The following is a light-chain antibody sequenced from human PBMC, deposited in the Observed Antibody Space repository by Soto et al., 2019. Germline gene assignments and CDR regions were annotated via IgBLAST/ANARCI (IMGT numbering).Light chain of an antibody. V-gene: IGLV2-11*01. CDR2: DVS. CDR1: SSDVGGYNY. CDR3: CSYAGSYTFD. J-gene: IGLJ1*01. Sequence: QSVLTQPRSVSGSPGQSVTISCTGTSSDVGGYNYVSWYQQHPGKAPKLMIYDVSKRPSGVPDRFSGSKSGNTASLPISGLQAEDEADYYGCSYAGSYTFDFGTGTKLTVL.